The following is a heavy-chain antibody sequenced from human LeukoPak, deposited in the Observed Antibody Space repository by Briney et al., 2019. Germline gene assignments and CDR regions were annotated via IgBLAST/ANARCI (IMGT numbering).Heavy chain of an antibody. D-gene: IGHD2-2*01. CDR2: IYSSEST. V-gene: IGHV4-4*07. CDR3: ARDRCTSTSCLGAHNWFDP. Sequence: SETLSLTCTVSGGSISSYYWSWIRQPAGKGLEWIGRIYSSESTNYSPSLKSRVTMSVDTSKNQFSLKLSSVTAADTAVYYCARDRCTSTSCLGAHNWFDPWGQGTLVTVSS. J-gene: IGHJ5*02. CDR1: GGSISSYY.